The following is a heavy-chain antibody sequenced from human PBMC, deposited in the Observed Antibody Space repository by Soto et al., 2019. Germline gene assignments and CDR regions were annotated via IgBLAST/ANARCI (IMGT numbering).Heavy chain of an antibody. CDR1: GFTFSSYE. D-gene: IGHD6-19*01. CDR3: AREGNPAIAVAVFLDAFDI. J-gene: IGHJ3*02. V-gene: IGHV3-48*03. Sequence: PGGSLRLSCAASGFTFSSYEMNWVRQAPGKGLEWVSYISSSGSPIYYADSVKGRFTISGDNAKSSLYLQMNSLRAEDTAVYYCAREGNPAIAVAVFLDAFDIWGLGTMVTVSS. CDR2: ISSSGSPI.